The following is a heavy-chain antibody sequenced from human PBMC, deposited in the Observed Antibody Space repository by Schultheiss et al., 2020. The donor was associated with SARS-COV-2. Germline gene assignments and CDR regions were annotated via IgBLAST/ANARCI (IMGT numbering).Heavy chain of an antibody. CDR3: ARGPVGATQGVYY. CDR2: ISRSSSHI. D-gene: IGHD1-26*01. Sequence: GGSLRLSCAASGFTVSSNYMSWVRQAPGKGLEWVSSISRSSSHIFYADSVKGRFTISRDNAKNSLYLQMNSLRAEDTAVYYCARGPVGATQGVYYWGQGTLVTVSS. CDR1: GFTVSSNY. J-gene: IGHJ4*02. V-gene: IGHV3-21*01.